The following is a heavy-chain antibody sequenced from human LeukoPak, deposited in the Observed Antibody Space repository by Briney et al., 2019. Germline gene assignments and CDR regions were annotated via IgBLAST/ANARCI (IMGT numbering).Heavy chain of an antibody. V-gene: IGHV3-7*03. Sequence: QAGGSLRLSCAASGFTFSSYWMSWVRQAPGKGLEWVANIKQDGSEKYYVDSVKGRFTISRDNSKNTLYLQMNSLRAEDTAVYYCAKDSERIQLWLGLWYFDLWGRGTLVTVSS. CDR3: AKDSERIQLWLGLWYFDL. CDR2: IKQDGSEK. J-gene: IGHJ2*01. CDR1: GFTFSSYW. D-gene: IGHD5-18*01.